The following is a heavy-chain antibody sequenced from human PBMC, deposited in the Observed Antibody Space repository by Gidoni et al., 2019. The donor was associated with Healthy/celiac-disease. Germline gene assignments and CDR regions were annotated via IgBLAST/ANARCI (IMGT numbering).Heavy chain of an antibody. Sequence: QVQLVQSGAEVKKPGSSVKVSCKASVGTFSSYAISWVRQAPGQGLEWMGGIIPICGTANYAQKFQGRVTITADESTSTAYMELSSLRSEDTAVYYCARHPGGIYSSSSYSDYWGQGTLVTVSS. J-gene: IGHJ4*02. CDR1: VGTFSSYA. CDR3: ARHPGGIYSSSSYSDY. D-gene: IGHD6-6*01. V-gene: IGHV1-69*01. CDR2: IIPICGTA.